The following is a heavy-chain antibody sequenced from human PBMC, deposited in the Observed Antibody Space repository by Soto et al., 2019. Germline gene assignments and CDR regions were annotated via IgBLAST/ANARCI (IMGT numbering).Heavy chain of an antibody. D-gene: IGHD3-16*01. Sequence: GGSLRLSCAASGFTFSKALMNWVRQAPGKGLEWVSSISSSSSYIYYADSVKGRFTISRDNAKNSLYLQMNSLRAEDTAVYYCARGIYPPFPPDSQYYMDVWGKGTTVTVSS. J-gene: IGHJ6*03. V-gene: IGHV3-21*01. CDR3: ARGIYPPFPPDSQYYMDV. CDR1: GFTFSKAL. CDR2: ISSSSSYI.